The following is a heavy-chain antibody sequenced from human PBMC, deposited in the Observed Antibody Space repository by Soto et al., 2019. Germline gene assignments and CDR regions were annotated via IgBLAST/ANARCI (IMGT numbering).Heavy chain of an antibody. J-gene: IGHJ5*02. CDR2: IIPIFGTA. Sequence: KVSFKASGGTFSSYAISWVRQAPGQGLEWMGGIIPIFGTANYSQKFQGRVTITADESTSTAYMELSSLRSEDTAVYYCARVYSIRASSGYNWFDPWGQGTLVTVSS. CDR1: GGTFSSYA. CDR3: ARVYSIRASSGYNWFDP. D-gene: IGHD3-22*01. V-gene: IGHV1-69*01.